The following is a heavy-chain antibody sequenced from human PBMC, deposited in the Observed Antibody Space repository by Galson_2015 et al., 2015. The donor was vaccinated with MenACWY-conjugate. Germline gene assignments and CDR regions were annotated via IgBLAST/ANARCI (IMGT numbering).Heavy chain of an antibody. V-gene: IGHV3-23*01. CDR1: GFSFSNYA. CDR2: ITGGGDST. J-gene: IGHJ4*02. Sequence: SLRLSCAASGFSFSNYAMNWVRQAPGKGLEWVSAITGGGDSTYYADSVKGRFTISRDNSKNTLYLQMNSLRVEDTAVYYCAKRVVISSSSGFDYGGQGTLVTVSS. D-gene: IGHD6-6*01. CDR3: AKRVVISSSSGFDY.